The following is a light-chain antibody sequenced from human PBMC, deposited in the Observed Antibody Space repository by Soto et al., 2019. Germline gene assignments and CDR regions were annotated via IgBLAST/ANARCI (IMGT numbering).Light chain of an antibody. CDR1: QSVSSSY. Sequence: EIVLTQSPGTLSLSPGERATLSCRASQSVSSSYLAWYQQKPGQAPRLLIYGASSRATGIPDRFSGSGSGTDFTLTIRRLEPEDIALYYCQQYVRSPVTFGQGPRLEIK. V-gene: IGKV3-20*01. CDR2: GAS. J-gene: IGKJ5*01. CDR3: QQYVRSPVT.